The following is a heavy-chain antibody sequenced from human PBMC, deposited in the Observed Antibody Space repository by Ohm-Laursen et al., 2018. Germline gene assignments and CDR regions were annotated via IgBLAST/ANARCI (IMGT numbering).Heavy chain of an antibody. CDR2: IIPIFGTA. V-gene: IGHV1-69*01. Sequence: SSVKVSCKASGGTFSSYAISWVRQAPGQGLEWMGGIIPIFGTANYAQKFQGRATITADESTSTAYMELSSLRSEDTALYYCAKDIGGRHGYCSSTSCYYYYYGMDVWGQGTTVTVSS. D-gene: IGHD2-2*01. J-gene: IGHJ6*02. CDR1: GGTFSSYA. CDR3: AKDIGGRHGYCSSTSCYYYYYGMDV.